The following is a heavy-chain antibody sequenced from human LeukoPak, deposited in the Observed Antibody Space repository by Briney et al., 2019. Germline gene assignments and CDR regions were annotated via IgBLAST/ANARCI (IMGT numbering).Heavy chain of an antibody. CDR2: FDPEDGET. V-gene: IGHV1-24*01. CDR3: ATPREIPHAFDI. Sequence: GASVTVSCKVSGYTLTELSMHWVRQAPGKGLEWMGGFDPEDGETIYAQKFQGRVTMTEDTSTDTAYMELSSLRSEDTAVYYCATPREIPHAFDIWGQGTMVTVSS. D-gene: IGHD5-24*01. J-gene: IGHJ3*02. CDR1: GYTLTELS.